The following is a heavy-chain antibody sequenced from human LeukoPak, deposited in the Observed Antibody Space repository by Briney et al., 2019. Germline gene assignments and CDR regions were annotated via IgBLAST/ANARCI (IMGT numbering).Heavy chain of an antibody. CDR3: ARLVSGYGDY. CDR2: IYSTGGT. D-gene: IGHD5-12*01. J-gene: IGHJ4*02. CDR1: GDSISGYY. V-gene: IGHV4-4*07. Sequence: SETLSLTCTVSGDSISGYYWNWIRQPAGKGLEWIGRIYSTGGTHYNPSLESRVTMSVDTSKNEFSLKLNSVTAADTAVYYCARLVSGYGDYWGQGTLVTVSS.